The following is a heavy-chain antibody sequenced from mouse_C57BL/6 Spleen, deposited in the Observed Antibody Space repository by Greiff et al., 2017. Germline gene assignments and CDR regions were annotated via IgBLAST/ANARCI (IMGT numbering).Heavy chain of an antibody. Sequence: EVKLVESGAELVRPGASVKLSCTASGFNIKDDYMHWVKQRPEPGLEWIGWIDPENGDTEYASKVQGKATITADTSSNTAYLQLRSLTSEDTAVYYCTRMINYFDYWGQGTTLTVSS. J-gene: IGHJ2*01. CDR1: GFNIKDDY. CDR3: TRMINYFDY. CDR2: IDPENGDT. D-gene: IGHD2-4*01. V-gene: IGHV14-4*01.